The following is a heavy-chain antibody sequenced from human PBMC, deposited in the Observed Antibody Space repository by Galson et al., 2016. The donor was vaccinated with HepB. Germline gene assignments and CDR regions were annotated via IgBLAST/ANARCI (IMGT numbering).Heavy chain of an antibody. CDR2: IYYSGST. D-gene: IGHD4-23*01. CDR1: VGSISSYY. J-gene: IGHJ6*02. Sequence: LSLTCTVSVGSISSYYWGWIRQPPGKGLEWIGYIYYSGSTNYNPSLKSRVSISVDTSKNQFSLRLNSVTAADTAVYYCVRLIYGGSPDYYYFHGMDVWGQGTTVTVSS. CDR3: VRLIYGGSPDYYYFHGMDV. V-gene: IGHV4-59*01.